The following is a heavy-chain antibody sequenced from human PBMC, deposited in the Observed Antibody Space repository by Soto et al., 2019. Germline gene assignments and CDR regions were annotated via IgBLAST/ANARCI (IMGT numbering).Heavy chain of an antibody. D-gene: IGHD6-6*01. CDR1: GGAFSGYY. CDR3: ARGGGRGIAARNYYYYGMDV. CDR2: INHNAST. Sequence: SETLSLTGVVYGGAFSGYYWSGIRQPPGKGRECIRKINHNASTTYTPSLKIRVSISVDTSKNQFSLKLSSVTAADTAVYYCARGGGRGIAARNYYYYGMDVWGQGTTVTVSS. V-gene: IGHV4-34*01. J-gene: IGHJ6*02.